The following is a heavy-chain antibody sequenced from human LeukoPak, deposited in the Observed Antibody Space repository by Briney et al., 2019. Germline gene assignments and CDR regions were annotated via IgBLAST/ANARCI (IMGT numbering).Heavy chain of an antibody. Sequence: PGGSLRLSCAASGFTFDDYAMHWVRQAPGKGLEWVSGISWNSGSIGYADSVKGRFTISRDNAKNSLYLQMNSLRAEDTALYYCAKDGLRLGELSPHDAFDIWGQGTMVTVSS. CDR3: AKDGLRLGELSPHDAFDI. D-gene: IGHD3-16*02. V-gene: IGHV3-9*01. J-gene: IGHJ3*02. CDR2: ISWNSGSI. CDR1: GFTFDDYA.